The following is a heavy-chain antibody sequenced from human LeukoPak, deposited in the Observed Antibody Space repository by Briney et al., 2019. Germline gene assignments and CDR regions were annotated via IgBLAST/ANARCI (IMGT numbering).Heavy chain of an antibody. D-gene: IGHD1/OR15-1a*01. V-gene: IGHV1-69*05. CDR1: GGTFSSYA. J-gene: IGHJ4*02. CDR3: ARVGGRQQLDY. Sequence: ASVKVSCKAFGGTFSSYAISWVRQAPGQGLEWMGGIIPIFGTANYAQKFQGRVTITTDESTSTAYMELSSLRSEDTAVYYCARVGGRQQLDYWGQGTLVTVPS. CDR2: IIPIFGTA.